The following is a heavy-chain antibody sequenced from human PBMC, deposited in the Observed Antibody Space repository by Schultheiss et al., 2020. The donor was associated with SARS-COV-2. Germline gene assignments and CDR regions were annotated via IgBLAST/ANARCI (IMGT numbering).Heavy chain of an antibody. D-gene: IGHD2/OR15-2a*01. CDR1: GFTFSSYA. CDR2: IYSGGST. V-gene: IGHV3-23*03. J-gene: IGHJ5*02. CDR3: AKDFCGTCYGGLDP. Sequence: GESLKISCAASGFTFSSYAMHWVRQAPGKGLEWVSVIYSGGSTYYADSVKGRFTIFRDNSKNTLYLQMNSLRAEDTAVYYCAKDFCGTCYGGLDPWGQGSLVTVSS.